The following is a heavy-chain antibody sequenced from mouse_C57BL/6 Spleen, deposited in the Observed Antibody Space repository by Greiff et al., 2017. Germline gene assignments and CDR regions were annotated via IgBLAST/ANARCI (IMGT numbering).Heavy chain of an antibody. CDR2: IYPRDGST. D-gene: IGHD2-5*01. CDR3: AREGYYSNYDYAMDY. Sequence: QVHVKQSGPELVKPGASVKLSCKASGYTFTSYDINWVKQRPGQGLEWIGWIYPRDGSTKYNEKFKGKATLTVDTSSSTAYMELHSLTSEDSAVYFCAREGYYSNYDYAMDYWGQGTSVTVSS. V-gene: IGHV1-85*01. J-gene: IGHJ4*01. CDR1: GYTFTSYD.